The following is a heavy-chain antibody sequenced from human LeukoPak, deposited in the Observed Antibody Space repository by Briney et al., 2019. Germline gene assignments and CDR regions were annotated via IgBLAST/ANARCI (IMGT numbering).Heavy chain of an antibody. CDR3: ARKSIGAAGYFDY. Sequence: GGSLRLSCAAYGFTFSSYSMNWLRQAPGKGLEWVSSISSSSSYIYYADSVKGRFTISRDNAKNSLYLQMNSLRAEDTAVYYCARKSIGAAGYFDYWGQGTLVTVSS. CDR1: GFTFSSYS. V-gene: IGHV3-21*01. J-gene: IGHJ4*02. D-gene: IGHD6-13*01. CDR2: ISSSSSYI.